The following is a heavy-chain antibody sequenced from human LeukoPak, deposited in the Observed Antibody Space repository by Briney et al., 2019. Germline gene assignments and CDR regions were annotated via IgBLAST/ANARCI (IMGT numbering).Heavy chain of an antibody. Sequence: GGSLRLSCAASGFTYGSYWMSWVRQAPGKGLEWVANIKQDGSEEYYVDSVKGRFTISRDNAKNSLYLQMNSLRAEDTAVYYCARDSNYDFWSGYQYPSDYWGQGTLVTVSS. CDR3: ARDSNYDFWSGYQYPSDY. D-gene: IGHD3-3*01. CDR1: GFTYGSYW. V-gene: IGHV3-7*01. CDR2: IKQDGSEE. J-gene: IGHJ4*02.